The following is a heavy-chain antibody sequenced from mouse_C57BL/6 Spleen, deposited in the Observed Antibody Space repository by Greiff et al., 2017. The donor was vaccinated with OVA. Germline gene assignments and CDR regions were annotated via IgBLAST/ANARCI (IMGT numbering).Heavy chain of an antibody. CDR2: IDPSDSYT. D-gene: IGHD1-1*01. V-gene: IGHV1-50*01. J-gene: IGHJ4*01. Sequence: VQLQQPGAELVKPGASVKLSCKASGYTFTSYWMQWVKQRPGQGLEWIGEIDPSDSYTNYNQKFKGKATLTVDTSSSTAYMQLSSLTSEDSAVYYCARFPITTVVEDYAMDYWGQGTSVTVSS. CDR3: ARFPITTVVEDYAMDY. CDR1: GYTFTSYW.